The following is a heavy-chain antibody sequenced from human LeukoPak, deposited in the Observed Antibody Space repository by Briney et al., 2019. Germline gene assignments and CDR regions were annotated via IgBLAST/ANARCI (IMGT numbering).Heavy chain of an antibody. CDR2: IRTSAEGANYA. CDR3: ASDQRYAFDY. D-gene: IGHD3-9*01. J-gene: IGHJ4*02. Sequence: GMSLRLSCATSGFSFTDYPMNWVRQAPGKGLEWVSNIRTSAEGANYAYYADSVKGRVTISRDDAKNTLYLHMNSLRDDDTAVYYCASDQRYAFDYWGQGILVTVSS. V-gene: IGHV3-48*02. CDR1: GFSFTDYP.